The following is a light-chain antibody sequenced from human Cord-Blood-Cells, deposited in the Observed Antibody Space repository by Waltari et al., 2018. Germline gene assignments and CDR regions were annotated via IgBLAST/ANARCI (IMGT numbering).Light chain of an antibody. CDR1: SSDVGMYNL. CDR2: AGH. CDR3: CSYAGSSTYV. V-gene: IGLV2-23*01. J-gene: IGLJ1*01. Sequence: QSALTKPASVSGSPAQSITISCTGTSSDVGMYNLVSSHHQHPGKTPKLTLYAGHKGRSGISQIFAGSTSGNAAPLRISGRQAEEESSLYCCSYAGSSTYVFGTGPKVTGL.